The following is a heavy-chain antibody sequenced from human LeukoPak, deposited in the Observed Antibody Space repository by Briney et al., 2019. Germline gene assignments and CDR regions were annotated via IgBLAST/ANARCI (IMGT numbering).Heavy chain of an antibody. CDR1: GYTFTGYY. CDR2: INPNSGGT. D-gene: IGHD6-19*01. J-gene: IGHJ6*02. CDR3: ARVRGQWLVDYYYGMDV. V-gene: IGHV1-2*02. Sequence: ASVKVSCKASGYTFTGYYMHWVRQAPGQGLEWMGWINPNSGGTNYAQKFQGRVTMTRDTSISTAYMELSRLRSDDTAVYHCARVRGQWLVDYYYGMDVWGQGTTVTVSS.